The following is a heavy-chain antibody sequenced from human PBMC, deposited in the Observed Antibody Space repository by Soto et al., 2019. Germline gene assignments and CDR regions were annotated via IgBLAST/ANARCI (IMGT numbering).Heavy chain of an antibody. CDR2: IIPIFGTA. V-gene: IGHV1-69*06. CDR3: ASRDGYNNAFDI. J-gene: IGHJ3*02. D-gene: IGHD5-12*01. CDR1: GGTFSSYA. Sequence: GASVKVSCKASGGTFSSYAISWVRQAPGQGLEWMGGIIPIFGTANYAQKFQGRVTITADKSTSTAYMELSSLRSEDTAVYYCASRDGYNNAFDIWGQGTMVTVS.